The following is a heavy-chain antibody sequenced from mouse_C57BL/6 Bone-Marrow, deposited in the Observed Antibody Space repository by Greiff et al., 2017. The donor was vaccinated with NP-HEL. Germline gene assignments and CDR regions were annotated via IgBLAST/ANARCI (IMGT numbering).Heavy chain of an antibody. Sequence: QVHVKQSGAELVKPGASVKMSCKASGYTFTSYWITWVKQRPGQGLEWIGDIYPGSGSTNYNEKFKSKATLTVDTSSSTAYMQLSSLTSEDSAVYYCARREAQATFYAMDYWGQGTSVTVSS. V-gene: IGHV1-55*01. CDR1: GYTFTSYW. CDR2: IYPGSGST. D-gene: IGHD3-2*02. J-gene: IGHJ4*01. CDR3: ARREAQATFYAMDY.